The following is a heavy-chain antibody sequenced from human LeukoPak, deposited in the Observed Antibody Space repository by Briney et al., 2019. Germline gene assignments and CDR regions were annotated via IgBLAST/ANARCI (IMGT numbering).Heavy chain of an antibody. D-gene: IGHD2/OR15-2a*01. V-gene: IGHV4-30-4*01. CDR1: GGSISSGEYY. J-gene: IGHJ4*02. CDR3: ARALNGYFYAFDS. Sequence: QVQLQESGPGLVKPSQTLSLTCTVSGGSISSGEYYWSWIRQPPGKGLEGIGYFSYTGSTYYNPSVKSRVSISVDTSKNQFSLKLTSVTAADTAVYYCARALNGYFYAFDSWGQGTLVTVSS. CDR2: FSYTGST.